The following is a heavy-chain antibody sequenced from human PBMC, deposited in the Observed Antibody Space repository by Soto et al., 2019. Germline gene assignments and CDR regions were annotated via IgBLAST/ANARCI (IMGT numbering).Heavy chain of an antibody. V-gene: IGHV1-3*01. Sequence: QVQLVQSGAEVKKPGASVKVSCKASGYTFTSYAMHWVRQAPGQRLEWMGWINAGNGNTKYSQKFQGRVTITRDTSASTAYMELSSLRSEDSAVYCCARDVVSGYDLVYWGQGTLVTVSS. J-gene: IGHJ4*02. CDR2: INAGNGNT. D-gene: IGHD5-12*01. CDR3: ARDVVSGYDLVY. CDR1: GYTFTSYA.